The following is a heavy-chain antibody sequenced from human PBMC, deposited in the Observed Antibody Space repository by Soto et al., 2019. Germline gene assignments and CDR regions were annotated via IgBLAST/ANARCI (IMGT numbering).Heavy chain of an antibody. CDR2: INPNSGGT. Sequence: ASVKVSCKASGYTFAGYYMHWVRQAPGQGLEWTGWINPNSGGTNYAQKFQGRVTMTRDTSISTAYMELSRLRSDDTAVYYCARAHSSGCFDYWAQGTLVTVSS. CDR1: GYTFAGYY. V-gene: IGHV1-2*02. CDR3: ARAHSSGCFDY. J-gene: IGHJ4*02. D-gene: IGHD6-19*01.